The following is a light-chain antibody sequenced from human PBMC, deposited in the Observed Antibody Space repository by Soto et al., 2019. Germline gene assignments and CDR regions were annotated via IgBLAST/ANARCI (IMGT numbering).Light chain of an antibody. Sequence: DIVMTQSPGTLSSSTEERATLSCRASQSVSNSFLAWYQQKPGQAPSLLIYVTTSTATGVPHRFSGSGSGTDFALTISSVAPEDFAVYYCHQYGTLPITFGQGTRLEIK. CDR3: HQYGTLPIT. CDR1: QSVSNSF. V-gene: IGKV3-20*01. CDR2: VTT. J-gene: IGKJ5*01.